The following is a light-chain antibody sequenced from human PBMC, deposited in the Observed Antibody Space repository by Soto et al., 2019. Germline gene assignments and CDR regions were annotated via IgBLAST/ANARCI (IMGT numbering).Light chain of an antibody. CDR2: WAS. J-gene: IGKJ1*01. CDR1: LSVLANSDNRNY. CDR3: QQYYSSPQA. Sequence: DLVLTQSLDFLAVSLDARALLICKARLSVLANSDNRNYLAWYQQKSGQPPRLIMYWASSRNSGVPDRFSGSGSGTDFTLTISSLQAEDAAAYFCQQYYSSPQAFGQGTKVDI. V-gene: IGKV4-1*01.